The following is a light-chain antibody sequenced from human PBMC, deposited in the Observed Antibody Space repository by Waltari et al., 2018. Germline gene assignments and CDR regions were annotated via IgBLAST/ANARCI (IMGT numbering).Light chain of an antibody. CDR2: DVN. V-gene: IGLV2-23*02. CDR1: NNDIGSYNL. CDR3: CSYAGTPRVV. J-gene: IGLJ2*01. Sequence: QSALTQPASVSGSPGKSLTISCTGTNNDIGSYNLVSWYQQHQGKAPKVIIFDVNKRPSGVANLFSGSKSGNTASLTVSGLHPEDEADYYCCSYAGTPRVVFGGGTKLTVL.